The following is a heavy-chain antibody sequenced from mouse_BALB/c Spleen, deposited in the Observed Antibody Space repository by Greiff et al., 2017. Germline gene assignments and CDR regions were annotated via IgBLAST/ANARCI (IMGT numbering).Heavy chain of an antibody. D-gene: IGHD2-1*01. V-gene: IGHV1-69*02. J-gene: IGHJ3*01. Sequence: QVQLQQPGAELVRPGASVKLSCKASGYTFTSYWINWVKQRPGQGLEWIGNIYPSDSYTNYNQKFKDKATLTVDKSSSTAYMQLSSPTSEDSAVYYCTRGGGNYEVWFAYGGQGTLVTVSA. CDR3: TRGGGNYEVWFAY. CDR2: IYPSDSYT. CDR1: GYTFTSYW.